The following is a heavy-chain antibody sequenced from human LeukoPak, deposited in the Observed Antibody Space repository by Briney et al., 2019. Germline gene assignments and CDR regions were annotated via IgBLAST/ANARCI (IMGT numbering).Heavy chain of an antibody. J-gene: IGHJ3*02. Sequence: ASVKVSCKASDYTFTSYGISWVRQAPGQGLEWMGWINPNSGGTNYAQKFQGRVTMTRDTSISTAYMELSRLRSDDTAVYYCARVSKQQLARVAFDIWGQGTMVTVSS. CDR3: ARVSKQQLARVAFDI. CDR1: DYTFTSYG. CDR2: INPNSGGT. D-gene: IGHD6-13*01. V-gene: IGHV1-2*02.